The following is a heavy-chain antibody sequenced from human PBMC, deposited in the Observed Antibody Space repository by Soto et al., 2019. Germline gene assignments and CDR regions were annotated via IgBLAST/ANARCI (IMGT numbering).Heavy chain of an antibody. CDR1: GFTFDNYA. J-gene: IGHJ4*02. Sequence: PGGSLRLSCAASGFTFDNYAMHWVRQEPGKGLEWVSGISWNSNTIAYADSVKGRFSIARDDSTNTLSLQMNNLRVEDTAQYYCAKADGEQWLLPHLDKWGQGTLVTVSS. CDR2: ISWNSNTI. V-gene: IGHV3-9*01. D-gene: IGHD6-19*01. CDR3: AKADGEQWLLPHLDK.